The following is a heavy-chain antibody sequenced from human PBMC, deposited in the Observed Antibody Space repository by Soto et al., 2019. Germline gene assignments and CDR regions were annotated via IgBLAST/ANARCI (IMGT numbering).Heavy chain of an antibody. V-gene: IGHV4-31*03. D-gene: IGHD5-18*01. J-gene: IGHJ4*02. CDR3: SRGILV. CDR1: GGSINSGGYC. Sequence: QVQLQESGPGLVKPSQTLSLTCTVSGGSINSGGYCWSWIRQHPGKGLEWIGCVSYGGITSYNASLKSRVTISVDTSKNQFSLKLSSVTAADTAVYYCSRGILVWGQGTLITVSS. CDR2: VSYGGIT.